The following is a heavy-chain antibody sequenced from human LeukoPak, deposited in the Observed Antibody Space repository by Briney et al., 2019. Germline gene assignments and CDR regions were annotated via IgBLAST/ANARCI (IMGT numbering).Heavy chain of an antibody. D-gene: IGHD3-22*01. V-gene: IGHV1-2*02. CDR2: INPNSGGT. CDR1: GYTFTGYY. J-gene: IGHJ4*02. CDR3: ARVFRGITMIVGGLELVY. Sequence: ASVKVSCKASGYTFTGYYMHWVRQAPGQGLEWMGWINPNSGGTNYAQKFQGRVTMTRDTSISTAYMELSRLRSDDTAVYYCARVFRGITMIVGGLELVYWGQGTLVTVSS.